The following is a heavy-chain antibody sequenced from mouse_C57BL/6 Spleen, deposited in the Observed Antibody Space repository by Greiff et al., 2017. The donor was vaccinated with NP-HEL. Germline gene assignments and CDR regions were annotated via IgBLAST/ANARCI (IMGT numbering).Heavy chain of an antibody. D-gene: IGHD2-10*02. J-gene: IGHJ4*01. Sequence: VQLQQSGPELVKPGASVKISCKASGYSFTSYYIHWVKQRPGQGLEWIGWIYPGGGNTKYNEKFKGKATLTADTSSSTAYMQLSSLTSEDSAVYYCARGGYGNYDCAMDYWGQGTSVTVSS. CDR1: GYSFTSYY. CDR3: ARGGYGNYDCAMDY. CDR2: IYPGGGNT. V-gene: IGHV1-66*01.